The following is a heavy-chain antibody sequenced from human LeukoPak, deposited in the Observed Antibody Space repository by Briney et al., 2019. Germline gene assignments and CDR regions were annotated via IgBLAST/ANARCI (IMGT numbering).Heavy chain of an antibody. V-gene: IGHV3-20*04. J-gene: IGHJ4*02. CDR1: GFTFDDYG. CDR3: ARGYDFWSGYHDY. D-gene: IGHD3-3*01. Sequence: GESLRLSCAASGFTFDDYGMSWVRQAPGKGLEWVSGINWNGGSTGYADSVKGRFTISRDNAKNSLYLQMNSLRAEDAALYYCARGYDFWSGYHDYWGQGTLVTVSS. CDR2: INWNGGST.